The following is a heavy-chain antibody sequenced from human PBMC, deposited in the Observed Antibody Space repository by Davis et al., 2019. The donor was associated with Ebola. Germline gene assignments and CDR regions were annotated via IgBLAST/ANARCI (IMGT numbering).Heavy chain of an antibody. CDR1: GGSFSGYF. V-gene: IGHV4-34*01. CDR3: AILTEGY. Sequence: SQTLSLTCAVYGGSFSGYFWSWIRQPPGKGLEWIGEINHSGSTNYNPSLKSRVTISVDTSKNQFSLKLSSVTAADTAVYYCAILTEGYWGQGTLVTVSS. J-gene: IGHJ4*02. D-gene: IGHD2-15*01. CDR2: INHSGST.